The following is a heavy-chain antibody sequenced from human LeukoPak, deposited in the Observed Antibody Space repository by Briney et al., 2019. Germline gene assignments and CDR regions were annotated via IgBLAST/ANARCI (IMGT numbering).Heavy chain of an antibody. J-gene: IGHJ5*02. D-gene: IGHD2-2*01. CDR3: ASSGRYCSSTSCYKNWFDP. V-gene: IGHV1-69*05. CDR2: IIPIFGTA. Sequence: GASVKVSCKASGGTFSSYAISCVRQAPGQGLEWMGGIIPIFGTANYAQKFQGRVTITTDESTSTAYMELSSLRSEDTAVYYCASSGRYCSSTSCYKNWFDPWGQGTLVTVSS. CDR1: GGTFSSYA.